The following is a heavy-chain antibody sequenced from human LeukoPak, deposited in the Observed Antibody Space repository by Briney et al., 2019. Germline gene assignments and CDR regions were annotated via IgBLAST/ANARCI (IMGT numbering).Heavy chain of an antibody. V-gene: IGHV1-69*04. J-gene: IGHJ4*02. CDR3: ARDRAREYYDSSGYPFDY. CDR2: IIPILGIA. D-gene: IGHD3-22*01. Sequence: ASVKVSCKASGYTFTSYDINWVRQAPGQGLEWMGRIIPILGIANYAQKFQGRVTITADKSTSTAYMELSSLRSEDTAVYYCARDRAREYYDSSGYPFDYWGQGTLVTVSS. CDR1: GYTFTSYD.